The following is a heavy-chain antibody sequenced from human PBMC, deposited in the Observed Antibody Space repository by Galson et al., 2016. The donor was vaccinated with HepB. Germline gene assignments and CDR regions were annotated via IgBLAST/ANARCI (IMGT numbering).Heavy chain of an antibody. CDR1: GDSVSSNSAA. V-gene: IGHV6-1*01. J-gene: IGHJ4*02. Sequence: CAISGDSVSSNSAAWNWIRQSPSRGLEWLGRIYYRSNWHYDYAVSVKGRVTINPDTSKNQFSLQLNSVTPEDTAVYYCARVSLITASVWTWSAVDYWGLGTPVTVSS. CDR2: IYYRSNWHY. CDR3: ARVSLITASVWTWSAVDY. D-gene: IGHD6-19*01.